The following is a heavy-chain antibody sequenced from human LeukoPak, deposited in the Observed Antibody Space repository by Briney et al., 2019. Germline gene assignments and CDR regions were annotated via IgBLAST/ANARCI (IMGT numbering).Heavy chain of an antibody. Sequence: GGSLRLSCAASGSTFSNFAMHWVRQAPGKGLEWVAVIRFDGSRQHYAESLEGRFTISRDNSKNTVSLQTSSLRTEDTALYYCVREQPGDGWSGFDYWGQGTLVTVSS. D-gene: IGHD6-19*01. V-gene: IGHV3-30*07. J-gene: IGHJ4*02. CDR3: VREQPGDGWSGFDY. CDR2: IRFDGSRQ. CDR1: GSTFSNFA.